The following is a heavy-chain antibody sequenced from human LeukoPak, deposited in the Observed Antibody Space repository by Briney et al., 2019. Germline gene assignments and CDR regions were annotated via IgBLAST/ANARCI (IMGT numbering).Heavy chain of an antibody. CDR2: ISSNGGDS. D-gene: IGHD3-9*01. CDR1: GFTFSSNS. J-gene: IGHJ5*02. Sequence: GGSLRLSCSASGFTFSSNSMHWVRQVPGKGLEYVAAISSNGGDSYYADSVKGRFTISRDNSKNTLYLQMSSLRVEDTALYYCAKDATYYDILTGYSEDNWFDPWGQGTLVTVSS. V-gene: IGHV3-64D*06. CDR3: AKDATYYDILTGYSEDNWFDP.